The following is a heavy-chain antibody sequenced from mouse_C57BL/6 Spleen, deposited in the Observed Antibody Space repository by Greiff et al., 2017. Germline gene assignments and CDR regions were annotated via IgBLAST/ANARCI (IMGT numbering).Heavy chain of an antibody. CDR1: GYTFTDYN. CDR2: INPNNGGT. CDR3: ARKYYSNYAWFAY. V-gene: IGHV1-18*01. Sequence: VQLKESGPELVKPGASVKIPCKASGYTFTDYNMDWVKQSHGKSLEWIGDINPNNGGTIYNQKFKGKATLTVDKSSSTAYMKLRSLTSEDTAVYYCARKYYSNYAWFAYWGQGTLVTVSA. D-gene: IGHD2-5*01. J-gene: IGHJ3*01.